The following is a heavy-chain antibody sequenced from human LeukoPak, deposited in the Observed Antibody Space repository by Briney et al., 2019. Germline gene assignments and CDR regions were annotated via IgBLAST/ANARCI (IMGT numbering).Heavy chain of an antibody. CDR1: GFTFSSYA. D-gene: IGHD2-15*01. J-gene: IGHJ4*02. V-gene: IGHV3-23*01. CDR3: ASRDPCSGGTCYGLGY. CDR2: ISGSGGDT. Sequence: GGSPRLSCAASGFTFSSYAMTWVRQAPGKGLEWVSFISGSGGDTYYADSVKGRFTISRDNSKNTVYLQMNSLRAEDTAVYYCASRDPCSGGTCYGLGYWGLGTLVTVSS.